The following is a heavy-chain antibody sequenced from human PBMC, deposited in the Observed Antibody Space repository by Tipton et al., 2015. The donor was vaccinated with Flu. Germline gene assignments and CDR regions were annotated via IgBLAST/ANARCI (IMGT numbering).Heavy chain of an antibody. Sequence: TLSLTCTVSGGSISSSSYYWGWIRQPPGKGLEWIGSIYYSGSTYYNPSLKSRVTMSVDTSKNQFSLKLSSVTAADTAVYYCARGGYSGYDRYYFDYWGQGTLVTVSS. CDR3: ARGGYSGYDRYYFDY. V-gene: IGHV4-39*07. CDR2: IYYSGST. CDR1: GGSISSSSYY. D-gene: IGHD5-12*01. J-gene: IGHJ4*02.